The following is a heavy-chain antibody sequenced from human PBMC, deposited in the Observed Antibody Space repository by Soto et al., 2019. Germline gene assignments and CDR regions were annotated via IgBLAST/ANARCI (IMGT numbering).Heavy chain of an antibody. V-gene: IGHV1-69*13. CDR3: ARAWLGELSGYYYYGMDV. CDR1: GGTFSSYA. J-gene: IGHJ6*02. CDR2: IIPIFGTA. Sequence: SVKVSCKASGGTFSSYAISWVRQAPGQGLEWMGGIIPIFGTANYAQKFQGRVTITADESTSTAYMELSSLRSEDTAVYYCARAWLGELSGYYYYGMDVWGQGTTVTVSS. D-gene: IGHD3-10*01.